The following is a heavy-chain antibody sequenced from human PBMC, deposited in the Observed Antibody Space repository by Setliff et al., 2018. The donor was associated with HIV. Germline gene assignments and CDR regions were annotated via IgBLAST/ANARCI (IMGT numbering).Heavy chain of an antibody. CDR1: GYTFTKYW. V-gene: IGHV5-51*01. J-gene: IGHJ4*02. Sequence: GESLKISCSSSGYTFTKYWIGWVRQMPGKGLEWMGVTYPGDSTTRYSPSLQGQVTLSADKSISTAYLQWSSLKASDTAMYYCARHLIPGDPRYSSSWYYWGQGTLVTVSS. D-gene: IGHD6-13*01. CDR3: ARHLIPGDPRYSSSWYY. CDR2: TYPGDSTT.